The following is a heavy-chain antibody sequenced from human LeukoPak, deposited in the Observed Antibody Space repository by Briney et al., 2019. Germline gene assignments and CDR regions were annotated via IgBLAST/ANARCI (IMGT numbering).Heavy chain of an antibody. CDR3: ARDGRYFDWLPLDY. CDR1: GFILSSYG. CDR2: INGRGDST. D-gene: IGHD3-9*01. J-gene: IGHJ4*02. V-gene: IGHV3-23*01. Sequence: GGSLRLSCAASGFILSSYGMSWVRQAPGRGLEWVSTINGRGDSTYYGDSVKGRFTISRDNSKNTLYLQMNSLRAEDTAVYYCARDGRYFDWLPLDYWGQGTLVTVSS.